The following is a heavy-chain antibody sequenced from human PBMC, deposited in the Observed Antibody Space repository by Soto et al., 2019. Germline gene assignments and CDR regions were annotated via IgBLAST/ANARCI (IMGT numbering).Heavy chain of an antibody. D-gene: IGHD5-12*01. Sequence: SETLSLTCTVPAASSGRSSYFWGWIRQPPGKGLEWIGSLYYSGSAYYNPSLYSRVTISADTSKNLLSLKLRSVTAADTAVYYCARRDRGGNGGKSFPFWGQGTLVTVSS. CDR3: ARRDRGGNGGKSFPF. CDR1: AASSGRSSYF. CDR2: LYYSGSA. V-gene: IGHV4-39*01. J-gene: IGHJ4*02.